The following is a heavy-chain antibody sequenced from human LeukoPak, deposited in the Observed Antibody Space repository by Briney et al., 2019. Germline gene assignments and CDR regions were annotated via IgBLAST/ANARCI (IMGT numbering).Heavy chain of an antibody. CDR3: ARSTTVVRKFDY. D-gene: IGHD4-23*01. CDR2: IYYSGST. Sequence: SETLSLTCTVSGGSISSYYWSWIRQPPGKGLEWIGHIYYSGSTNYNPSLKSRVTISVDTSKNQFSLKLSSVTAADTAVYYCARSTTVVRKFDYWGQGTLVTVSS. V-gene: IGHV4-59*01. J-gene: IGHJ4*02. CDR1: GGSISSYY.